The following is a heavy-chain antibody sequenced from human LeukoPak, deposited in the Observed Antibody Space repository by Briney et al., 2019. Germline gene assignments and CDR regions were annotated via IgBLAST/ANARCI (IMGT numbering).Heavy chain of an antibody. Sequence: ASVKVSCKASGGTFSSYAISWVRQAPGQGLEWMGRIIPIFGTANYAQKFQGRVTITTDESTRTAYMELSSLRSEDTAVYYCARDEQTSSCYDILTGCFDPWGQGTLVTVSS. CDR3: ARDEQTSSCYDILTGCFDP. V-gene: IGHV1-69*05. CDR1: GGTFSSYA. J-gene: IGHJ5*02. CDR2: IIPIFGTA. D-gene: IGHD3-9*01.